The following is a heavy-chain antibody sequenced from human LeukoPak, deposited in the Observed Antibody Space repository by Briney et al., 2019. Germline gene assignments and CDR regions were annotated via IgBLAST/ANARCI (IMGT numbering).Heavy chain of an antibody. CDR2: MNPNSGNT. Sequence: GASVKVSCTASGYTFTSYDINWVRQATGQGLEWMGWMNPNSGNTGYAQKFQGRVTMTRNTSISTAYMELSSLRSEDTAVYYCAREGYEASGYEAWGQGTLVTVSS. D-gene: IGHD5-12*01. V-gene: IGHV1-8*01. CDR1: GYTFTSYD. J-gene: IGHJ5*02. CDR3: AREGYEASGYEA.